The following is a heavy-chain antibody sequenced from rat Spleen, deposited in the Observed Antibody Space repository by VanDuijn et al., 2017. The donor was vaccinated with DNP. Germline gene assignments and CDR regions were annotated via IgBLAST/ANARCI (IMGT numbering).Heavy chain of an antibody. CDR1: GFTFSNYD. V-gene: IGHV5S23*01. CDR2: ISTGGGST. D-gene: IGHD3-7*01. CDR3: ARHGACPSDIHRDYFAMDA. J-gene: IGHJ4*01. Sequence: EVQLVESGGGLVQPGRSLKLSCAASGFTFSNYDMAWVRQAPTKGLEWVASISTGGGSTYYRDSVKGRFTISRENAKSTRYLQMDSLRAEDTATYYCARHGACPSDIHRDYFAMDAWGQGTSVTVSS.